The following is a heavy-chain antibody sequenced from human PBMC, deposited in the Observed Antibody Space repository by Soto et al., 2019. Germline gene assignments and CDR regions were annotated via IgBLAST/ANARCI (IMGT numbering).Heavy chain of an antibody. V-gene: IGHV4-30-4*01. CDR3: ARVGVVPAARGIDY. Sequence: SETLSLTCTVSGGSISSGDYYWSWIRQPPGKGVEWIGYIYYSGSTYYNPSLKSRVTISVDTSKNQFSLKLSSVTAADTAVYYCARVGVVPAARGIDYWGQGTLVTVSS. J-gene: IGHJ4*02. CDR1: GGSISSGDYY. CDR2: IYYSGST. D-gene: IGHD2-2*01.